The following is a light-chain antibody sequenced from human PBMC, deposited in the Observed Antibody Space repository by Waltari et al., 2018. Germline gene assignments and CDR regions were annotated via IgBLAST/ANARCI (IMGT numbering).Light chain of an antibody. J-gene: IGKJ1*01. Sequence: DIQMTQSPSSLSASVGDSVTITCRASQSIGGYLNWYQQKPGKAPRLLIYATSSLQSGVPSRFGGSGSGTDFTLTISSLQPEDFATYYCQQSYSTPPWTFGQGTKVEIK. CDR2: ATS. V-gene: IGKV1-39*01. CDR1: QSIGGY. CDR3: QQSYSTPPWT.